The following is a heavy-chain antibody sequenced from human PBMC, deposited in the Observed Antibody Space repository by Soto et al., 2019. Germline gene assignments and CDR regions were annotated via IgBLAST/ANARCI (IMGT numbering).Heavy chain of an antibody. Sequence: QVQLVESGGGVVQPGRSLRLSCAASGFTFSSYAMHWVRQAPGKGLEWVAVISYDGSNKYYADSVKGRFTISRDNSKNKLXLXMNSLRAEDTAVYYCAREGPMPYSSGWYGVRWYFDLWGRGTLVTVSS. V-gene: IGHV3-30-3*01. CDR2: ISYDGSNK. CDR1: GFTFSSYA. D-gene: IGHD6-19*01. CDR3: AREGPMPYSSGWYGVRWYFDL. J-gene: IGHJ2*01.